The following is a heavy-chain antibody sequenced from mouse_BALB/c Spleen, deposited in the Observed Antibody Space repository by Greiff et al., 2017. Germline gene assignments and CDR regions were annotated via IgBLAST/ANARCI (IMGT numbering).Heavy chain of an antibody. J-gene: IGHJ1*01. CDR2: ISSGSSTI. CDR1: GFTFSSFG. CDR3: ATYYGSSYRYFDV. D-gene: IGHD1-1*01. Sequence: EVQRVESGGGLVQPGGSRKLSCAASGFTFSSFGMHWVRQAPEKGLEWVAYISSGSSTIYYADTVKGRFTISRDNPKNTLFLQMTSLRSEDTAMYYCATYYGSSYRYFDVWGAGTTVTVSS. V-gene: IGHV5-17*02.